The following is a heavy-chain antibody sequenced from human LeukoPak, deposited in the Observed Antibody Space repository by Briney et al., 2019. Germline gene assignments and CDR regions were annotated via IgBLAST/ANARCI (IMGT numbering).Heavy chain of an antibody. D-gene: IGHD2-2*01. CDR2: ISGSGGST. V-gene: IGHV3-23*01. Sequence: GGSLRLSCAASGFTFSSYDMSWVRQAPGKGLEWVSAISGSGGSTYYADSVKGRFTISRDNSKNTLYLQMNSLRAEDTAVYYCAKGRLGCSSTSCYVDYYYYGMDVWGKGTTVTVSS. J-gene: IGHJ6*04. CDR3: AKGRLGCSSTSCYVDYYYYGMDV. CDR1: GFTFSSYD.